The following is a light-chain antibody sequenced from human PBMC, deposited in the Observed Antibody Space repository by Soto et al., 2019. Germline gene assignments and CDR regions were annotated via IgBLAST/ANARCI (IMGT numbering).Light chain of an antibody. J-gene: IGLJ2*01. CDR3: SSYTSTSTLVL. V-gene: IGLV2-14*01. CDR1: SSDVGGYNY. CDR2: AVS. Sequence: QSALTQPASVSGSPGQSITISCTGTSSDVGGYNYVSRYQQHPGKAPKLMIYAVSNRPSGVSNRFSGSKSGNTASLTISGLQAEDEADYYCSSYTSTSTLVLFGGGTKLTVL.